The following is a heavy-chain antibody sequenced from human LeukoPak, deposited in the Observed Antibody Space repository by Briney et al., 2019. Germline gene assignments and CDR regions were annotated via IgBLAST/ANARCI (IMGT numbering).Heavy chain of an antibody. CDR2: IYYSGST. CDR3: ARRGEPRRRGIVVVPAADFDY. D-gene: IGHD2-2*01. J-gene: IGHJ4*02. V-gene: IGHV4-39*01. Sequence: PSETLSLTCTVSGGSISSSSYYWGWIRQPPGKGLEWIGSIYYSGSTYYNPSLKSRVTISVDTSKNQFSLTLSSVTAADTAVYYCARRGEPRRRGIVVVPAADFDYWGQGTLVTVSS. CDR1: GGSISSSSYY.